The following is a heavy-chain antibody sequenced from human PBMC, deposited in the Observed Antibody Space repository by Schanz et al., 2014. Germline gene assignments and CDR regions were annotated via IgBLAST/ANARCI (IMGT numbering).Heavy chain of an antibody. CDR1: GFTFSSYA. J-gene: IGHJ3*02. D-gene: IGHD3-10*01. CDR2: ISGRDGST. Sequence: EVQLLESGGGLVQPGGSLRLSCAASGFTFSSYAMTWVRQAPGMGLEWVSAISGRDGSTYYADSVRGRFTISRDNTKSTLYLQMNSLRAEDTAVYYGAKGRFGELSAIDIWGQGTMVTVSS. CDR3: AKGRFGELSAIDI. V-gene: IGHV3-23*01.